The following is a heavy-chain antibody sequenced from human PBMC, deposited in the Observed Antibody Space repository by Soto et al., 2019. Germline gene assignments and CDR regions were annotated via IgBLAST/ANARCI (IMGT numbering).Heavy chain of an antibody. CDR2: IYWDDDK. V-gene: IGHV2-5*02. CDR1: GFSLSTSGVG. D-gene: IGHD3-9*01. CDR3: AQLLGGGTMGDILTGYYSKSYYYMDV. J-gene: IGHJ6*03. Sequence: SGPTLVNPTQTLTLTCTFSGFSLSTSGVGVGWIRQPPGKALEWLALIYWDDDKRYSPSLKSRLTITKDTSKNQVVLTMTNMEPVDTATYYCAQLLGGGTMGDILTGYYSKSYYYMDVWGKGTTVTVSS.